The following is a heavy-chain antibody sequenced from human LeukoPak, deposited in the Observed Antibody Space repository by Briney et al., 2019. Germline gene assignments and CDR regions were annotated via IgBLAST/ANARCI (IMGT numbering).Heavy chain of an antibody. CDR3: AKSADEFGDYEEVGSLDY. V-gene: IGHV3-30*18. J-gene: IGHJ4*02. D-gene: IGHD4-17*01. CDR1: GFTFRGFG. CDR2: LSYDGSDK. Sequence: GRSLRLSCAASGFTFRGFGMHWVRQAPGKGREWVAVLSYDGSDKYYGGSVKGRFIISRDNSKNTLSLQMNSLRAEDTAIYFCAKSADEFGDYEEVGSLDYWGQGTLVTVSS.